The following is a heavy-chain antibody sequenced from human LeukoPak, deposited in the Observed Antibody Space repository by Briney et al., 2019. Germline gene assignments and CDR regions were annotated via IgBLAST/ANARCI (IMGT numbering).Heavy chain of an antibody. D-gene: IGHD3-10*01. CDR2: IWYDGSNK. CDR3: ARAYHYGSGRVFDY. Sequence: GGSLRLPCAASGFTFSSYGMHWVRQAPGKGLEWVAVIWYDGSNKYYADSVKGRFTISRDNSKNTLYLQMNSLRAEDTAVYYCARAYHYGSGRVFDYWGQGTLVTVSS. J-gene: IGHJ4*02. V-gene: IGHV3-33*01. CDR1: GFTFSSYG.